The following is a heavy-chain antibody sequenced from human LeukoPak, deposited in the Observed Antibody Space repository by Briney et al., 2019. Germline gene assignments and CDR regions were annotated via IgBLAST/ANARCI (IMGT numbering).Heavy chain of an antibody. J-gene: IGHJ4*02. Sequence: GASVKVSCKASGYTFTGYYMHWVRQAPGQGLEWRGWINPNSGGTNYAQKFQGRGTMTRDTSISTAYMELSRLRSDDTAVYYCARDRSGWEIDYWGQGTLVTVSS. D-gene: IGHD6-19*01. CDR3: ARDRSGWEIDY. V-gene: IGHV1-2*02. CDR1: GYTFTGYY. CDR2: INPNSGGT.